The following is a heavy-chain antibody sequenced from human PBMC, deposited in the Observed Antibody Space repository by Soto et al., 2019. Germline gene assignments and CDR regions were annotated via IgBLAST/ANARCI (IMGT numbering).Heavy chain of an antibody. D-gene: IGHD3-3*01. Sequence: GASVKVSCKAPGYTFTSYGISWVRQAPGQGLEWMGWISAYNGNTNYAQKLQGRVTMTTDTSTSTAYTELRSLRSDDTAVYYCARVYDFWSGYRTGYYFDYWGQGTLVTVSS. CDR2: ISAYNGNT. CDR1: GYTFTSYG. V-gene: IGHV1-18*01. J-gene: IGHJ4*02. CDR3: ARVYDFWSGYRTGYYFDY.